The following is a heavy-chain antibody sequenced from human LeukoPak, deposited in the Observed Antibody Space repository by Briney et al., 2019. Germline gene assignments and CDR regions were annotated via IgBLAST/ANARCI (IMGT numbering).Heavy chain of an antibody. Sequence: ASVKVSCKASGYTFTSYFMHWVRQAPGQALEWMGIINPSGGSTSYAQKFQGRVTMTRATSTSTVYMELSSLRSEDTAVYYCARVELNYGMDVWGQGTTVTVSS. CDR3: ARVELNYGMDV. D-gene: IGHD1-7*01. V-gene: IGHV1-46*01. J-gene: IGHJ6*02. CDR1: GYTFTSYF. CDR2: INPSGGST.